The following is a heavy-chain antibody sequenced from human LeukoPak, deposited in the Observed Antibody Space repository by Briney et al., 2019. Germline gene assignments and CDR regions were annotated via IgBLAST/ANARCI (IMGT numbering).Heavy chain of an antibody. D-gene: IGHD2-2*01. CDR2: IIPILGIA. V-gene: IGHV1-69*04. Sequence: SVKVSCKASGGTFSSYAISWVRQAPGQGLEWMGRIIPILGIANYAQKFQGRVTITADKSTSTAYMELSSLRSEDTAVYYCATDVGGCSSTSCYFSSSYGYWGQGTLVTVSS. CDR3: ATDVGGCSSTSCYFSSSYGY. J-gene: IGHJ4*02. CDR1: GGTFSSYA.